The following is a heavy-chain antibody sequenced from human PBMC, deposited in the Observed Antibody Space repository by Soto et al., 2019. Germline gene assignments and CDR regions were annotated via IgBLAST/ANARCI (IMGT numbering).Heavy chain of an antibody. V-gene: IGHV1-18*01. CDR3: AMVDVYVTPSPQDV. CDR1: GYSFTRYG. CDR2: FNTYNGNT. Sequence: QVQLVQSRAEVKNPGASVKVSCKASGYSFTRYGIAWARQAPGQGLEWMGWFNTYNGNTNYAQNLQGRVTLTTDTSTSTAYMELTSLRSNDTAIYYCAMVDVYVTPSPQDVWGQGTTVIVSS. D-gene: IGHD3-16*01. J-gene: IGHJ6*02.